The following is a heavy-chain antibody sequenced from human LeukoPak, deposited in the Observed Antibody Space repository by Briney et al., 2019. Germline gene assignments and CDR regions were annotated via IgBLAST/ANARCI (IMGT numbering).Heavy chain of an antibody. CDR1: GGSISSHY. CDR3: ARTAAANWFDP. J-gene: IGHJ5*02. Sequence: SEILSLTCTVSGGSISSHYWSWIRQPPGKGLEWIGYIYYSGSTNYNPSLKSRVTISVDTSKNQFSLKLSSVTAADTAVYYCARTAAANWFDPWGQGTLVTVSS. D-gene: IGHD6-13*01. CDR2: IYYSGST. V-gene: IGHV4-59*11.